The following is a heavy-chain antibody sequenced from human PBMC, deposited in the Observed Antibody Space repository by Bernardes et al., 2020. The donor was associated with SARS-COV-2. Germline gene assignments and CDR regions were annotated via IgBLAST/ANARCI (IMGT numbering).Heavy chain of an antibody. V-gene: IGHV4-59*01. D-gene: IGHD4-17*01. Sequence: SETLSLTCTVSGGSISSYYWSWVRRPPGKGLEWIGYIYSGSTGYSPSLKSRVSISLDTSKNQFSLRLSSVTAADTAVYYCARDRRGYGTYPSNWFDPWGQGTLVTVSS. CDR2: IYSGST. J-gene: IGHJ5*02. CDR3: ARDRRGYGTYPSNWFDP. CDR1: GGSISSYY.